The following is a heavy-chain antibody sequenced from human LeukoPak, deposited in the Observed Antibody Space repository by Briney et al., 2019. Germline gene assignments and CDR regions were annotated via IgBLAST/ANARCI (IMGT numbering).Heavy chain of an antibody. D-gene: IGHD6-19*01. CDR2: IYPGDSDT. CDR1: GYSFTNYW. V-gene: IGHV5-51*01. J-gene: IGHJ4*02. CDR3: ARPAVAGSYSQFDY. Sequence: GESLKISCKGSGYSFTNYWIGWVRQLPGKGLEWMGIIYPGDSDTRYSPSFQGQVTISADKSISTAYLQWSSLRASDTAMYYCARPAVAGSYSQFDYWGQGTLVTVSS.